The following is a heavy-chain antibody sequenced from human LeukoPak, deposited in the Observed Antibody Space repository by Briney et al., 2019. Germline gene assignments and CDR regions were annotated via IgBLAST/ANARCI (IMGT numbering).Heavy chain of an antibody. V-gene: IGHV3-11*06. J-gene: IGHJ3*02. Sequence: GGSLRLSCAASGFTFSDYYMSWIRQAPGKGLEWVSYISSSSSYTNYVDSVKGRFTISRDNAKNSLYLQMNSLRAEDTAVYHCARVFPAFDIWGQGTMVTVSS. CDR2: ISSSSSYT. D-gene: IGHD3-3*01. CDR3: ARVFPAFDI. CDR1: GFTFSDYY.